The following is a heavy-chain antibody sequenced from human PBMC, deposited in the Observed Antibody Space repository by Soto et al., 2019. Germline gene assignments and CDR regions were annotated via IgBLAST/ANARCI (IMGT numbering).Heavy chain of an antibody. V-gene: IGHV1-18*04. Sequence: ASVKVSCKASGYTFTSYGISWVLQAPGEGLEWMGWISAYNGNTNYAQKLQGRVTMTTDTSTSTAYMELRSLRSDDTAVYYCARVPWTGYCSGGSCLAWFDPWGQGTLVTVSS. D-gene: IGHD2-15*01. J-gene: IGHJ5*02. CDR2: ISAYNGNT. CDR3: ARVPWTGYCSGGSCLAWFDP. CDR1: GYTFTSYG.